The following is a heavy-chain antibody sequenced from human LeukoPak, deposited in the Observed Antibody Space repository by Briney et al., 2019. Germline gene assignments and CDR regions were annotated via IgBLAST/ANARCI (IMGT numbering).Heavy chain of an antibody. CDR3: ARYGSGSYYYYYYYMDV. V-gene: IGHV4-34*01. Sequence: SETLSLTXAVYGGSFSGYYWSWIRQPPGKGLEWIGEINHSGSTNYNPSLKSRVTISVDTSKNQFSLKLSSVTAADTAVYYCARYGSGSYYYYYYYMDVWGKGTTVTVSS. D-gene: IGHD3-10*01. CDR2: INHSGST. CDR1: GGSFSGYY. J-gene: IGHJ6*03.